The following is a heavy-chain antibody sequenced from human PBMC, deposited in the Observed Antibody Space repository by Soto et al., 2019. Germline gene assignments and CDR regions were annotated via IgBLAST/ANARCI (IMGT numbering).Heavy chain of an antibody. V-gene: IGHV3-30-3*01. Sequence: QVQLVESGGGVVQPGRSLRLFCAASGCTFSSYAMHWVRQAPGKGLEWVAVISYDGSNKYYADSVKGRFTISRDNSKNTLYLQMNSLRAEDTAVYYCARIVGATIDYWGQGTLVTVSS. D-gene: IGHD1-26*01. CDR2: ISYDGSNK. CDR1: GCTFSSYA. J-gene: IGHJ4*02. CDR3: ARIVGATIDY.